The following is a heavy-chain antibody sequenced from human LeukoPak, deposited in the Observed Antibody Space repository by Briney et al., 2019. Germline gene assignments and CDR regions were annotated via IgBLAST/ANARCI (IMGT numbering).Heavy chain of an antibody. D-gene: IGHD3-3*01. J-gene: IGHJ4*02. V-gene: IGHV3-23*01. CDR2: ISGSGGSA. CDR1: GFTFSSYS. Sequence: PGGSLRLSCAASGFTFSSYSMNWVRQAPGKGLAWVSGISGSGGSAHYADSVKGRFTISRDNSKNTLYLQMNSLRAEDTAVYYCAKDGESYDLWSGYLFDYWGQGTLVTVSS. CDR3: AKDGESYDLWSGYLFDY.